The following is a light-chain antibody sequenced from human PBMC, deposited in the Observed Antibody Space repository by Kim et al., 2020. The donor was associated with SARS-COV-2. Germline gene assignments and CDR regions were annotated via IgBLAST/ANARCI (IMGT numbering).Light chain of an antibody. CDR3: SSYTSNSTYV. J-gene: IGLJ1*01. Sequence: GQSITISCTGTSSDVGVYNYVSWYQQYPGKVPKLMIYDVRKRPSGVSNRFSGSKSGNTASLTMSGLQAEDEADYYCSSYTSNSTYVFGTGTKVTVL. V-gene: IGLV2-14*04. CDR1: SSDVGVYNY. CDR2: DVR.